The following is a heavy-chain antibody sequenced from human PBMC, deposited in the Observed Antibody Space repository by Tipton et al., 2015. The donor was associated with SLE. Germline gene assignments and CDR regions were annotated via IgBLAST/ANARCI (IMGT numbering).Heavy chain of an antibody. CDR1: GGSISSHY. J-gene: IGHJ3*02. V-gene: IGHV4-59*11. CDR3: ARDSSKLSHAFDI. CDR2: IYYSGST. D-gene: IGHD3-16*02. Sequence: TLSLTCTVSGGSISSHYWSWIRQPPGKGLEWIGYIYYSGSTNYNPSLNSRGPISVDTSKNQFPLKLSSVTAADTAVYYCARDSSKLSHAFDIWGQGTMVTVSS.